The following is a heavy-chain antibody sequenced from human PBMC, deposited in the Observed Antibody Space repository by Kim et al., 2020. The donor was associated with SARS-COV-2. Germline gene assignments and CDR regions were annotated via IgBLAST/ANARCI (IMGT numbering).Heavy chain of an antibody. Sequence: YAQKLQGRVTMTTDTSTSTAYMELRSLRSDDTAVYYCARVEMARYNWFDPWGQGTLVTVSS. V-gene: IGHV1-18*01. CDR3: ARVEMARYNWFDP. J-gene: IGHJ5*02. D-gene: IGHD2-15*01.